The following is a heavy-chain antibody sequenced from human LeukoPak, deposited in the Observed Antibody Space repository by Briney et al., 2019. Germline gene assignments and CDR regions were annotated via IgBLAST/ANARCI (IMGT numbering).Heavy chain of an antibody. CDR3: ASCSSTNCY. Sequence: PGGSLRLSCAASGFTFSSFSMNWVRQAPGKGLERVSFITGSSSTIYYADSVKGRFTISRDNAKNSLYLQMNSLRAEDTAVYYCASCSSTNCYWGQGTLVTVSS. CDR1: GFTFSSFS. V-gene: IGHV3-48*01. J-gene: IGHJ4*02. D-gene: IGHD2-2*01. CDR2: ITGSSSTI.